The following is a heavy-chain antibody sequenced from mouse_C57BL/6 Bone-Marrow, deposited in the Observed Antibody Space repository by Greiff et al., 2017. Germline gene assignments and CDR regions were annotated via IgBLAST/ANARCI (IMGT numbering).Heavy chain of an antibody. D-gene: IGHD1-1*01. Sequence: VQLQQSGAELVRPGASVKLSCTASGFNIKDDYMHWVKQRPEQGLEWIGWIDPENGDTEYASKFQGKATITADTSSNTAYLQLSSLTSEDTAVYYCTPTTVEGNWYFDVWGTGPTVTVSS. CDR1: GFNIKDDY. V-gene: IGHV14-4*01. CDR3: TPTTVEGNWYFDV. J-gene: IGHJ1*03. CDR2: IDPENGDT.